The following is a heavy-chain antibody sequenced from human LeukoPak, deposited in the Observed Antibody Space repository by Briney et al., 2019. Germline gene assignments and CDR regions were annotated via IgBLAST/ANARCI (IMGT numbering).Heavy chain of an antibody. CDR3: TTQTYYYDSSGYSTTWYFDY. J-gene: IGHJ4*02. D-gene: IGHD3-22*01. CDR2: IKSKTDGGTI. Sequence: GGSLRLSCAAPGFTFSNAWMNWVRQAPGKGLEWVGRIKSKTDGGTIDYAAPVKGRFTISRDDSKNTLYLQMNSLKTEDTAVYYCTTQTYYYDSSGYSTTWYFDYWGQGTLVTVSS. V-gene: IGHV3-15*01. CDR1: GFTFSNAW.